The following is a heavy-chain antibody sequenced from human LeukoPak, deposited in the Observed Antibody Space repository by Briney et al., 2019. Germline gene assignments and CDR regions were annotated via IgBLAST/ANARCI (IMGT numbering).Heavy chain of an antibody. J-gene: IGHJ6*04. CDR2: IYHSGST. V-gene: IGHV4-30-2*01. D-gene: IGHD6-13*01. CDR1: GGSISSGGYS. Sequence: PPQTLSLTCAVSGGSISSGGYSWSWIRQPPGKGLEWIGYIYHSGSTYYNPSLKSRVTISVDRSKNQFSLKLSSVTAADTAVYYCARGRGQWGSSWSTYYYYGMDVWGKGTTVTVSS. CDR3: ARGRGQWGSSWSTYYYYGMDV.